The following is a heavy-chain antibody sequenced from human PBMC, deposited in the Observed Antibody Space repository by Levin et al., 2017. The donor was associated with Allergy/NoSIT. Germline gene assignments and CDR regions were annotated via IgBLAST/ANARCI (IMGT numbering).Heavy chain of an antibody. Sequence: ASVKVSCKSSGSTFSDSFMHWVRQAPGQGLEWMGWINPKSGDTKYGQNFQGRVTMTRDTSITTAYMELSRLRLDDTAVYYCARGVHWETRMVVGDWFDLWGQGTLVTVSS. CDR3: ARGVHWETRMVVGDWFDL. J-gene: IGHJ5*02. CDR1: GSTFSDSF. V-gene: IGHV1-2*02. CDR2: INPKSGDT. D-gene: IGHD3-10*01.